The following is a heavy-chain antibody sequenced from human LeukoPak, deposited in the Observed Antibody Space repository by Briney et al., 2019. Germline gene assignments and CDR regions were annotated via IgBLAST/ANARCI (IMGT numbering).Heavy chain of an antibody. D-gene: IGHD5-24*01. CDR2: IIPILGIA. Sequence: ASVKVSCKASGGTFSSYAISWVRQAPGQGLEWMGRIIPILGIANYAQKFQGRVTITADKSTSTAYMELSSLRSEDTAVYYCARDRVEMATRNIDYWGQGTLVTVSS. V-gene: IGHV1-69*04. CDR1: GGTFSSYA. J-gene: IGHJ4*02. CDR3: ARDRVEMATRNIDY.